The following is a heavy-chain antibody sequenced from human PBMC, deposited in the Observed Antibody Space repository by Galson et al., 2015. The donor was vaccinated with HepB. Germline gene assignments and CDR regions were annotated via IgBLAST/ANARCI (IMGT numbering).Heavy chain of an antibody. D-gene: IGHD6-19*01. Sequence: SLRLSCAASGFTFNTYAIHWVRQAPGKGLEWVAVISYDGSNKYYADSVKGRFTISRDNSKNTLYLQINSLRPEDTAVYYCAKDLSIALGGTYNYCYGMDVWGQGTTVTVSS. CDR1: GFTFNTYA. J-gene: IGHJ6*02. V-gene: IGHV3-30*18. CDR3: AKDLSIALGGTYNYCYGMDV. CDR2: ISYDGSNK.